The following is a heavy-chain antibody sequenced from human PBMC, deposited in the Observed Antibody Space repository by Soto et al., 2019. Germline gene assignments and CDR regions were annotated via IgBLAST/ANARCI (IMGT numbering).Heavy chain of an antibody. D-gene: IGHD6-19*01. J-gene: IGHJ4*02. CDR1: GYTFTSYG. CDR2: ISAYNGNT. Sequence: XSVKVSCKTSGYTFTSYGISLVRHAPGQGLEWMGWISAYNGNTNYTQKVQGRVTMTTDTSTSTAYMELRSLRYDDTAVYYCARESGYSSGWYPDYWGQGTLVTVSS. CDR3: ARESGYSSGWYPDY. V-gene: IGHV1-18*01.